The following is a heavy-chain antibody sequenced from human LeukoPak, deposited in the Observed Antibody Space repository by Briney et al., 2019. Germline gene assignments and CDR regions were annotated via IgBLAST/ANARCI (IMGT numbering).Heavy chain of an antibody. CDR2: IKTTGST. J-gene: IGHJ4*02. CDR1: GASISTYY. Sequence: SETLSLTCRVSGASISTYYWSWIRQPVGKGLEWIGQIKTTGSTHYNPSLESRVTMSLDTSKKESSLNLTSVTAADTAVYYCAKVAMYYYGSETYFFFDDWGQGILVTVSS. D-gene: IGHD3-10*01. V-gene: IGHV4-4*07. CDR3: AKVAMYYYGSETYFFFDD.